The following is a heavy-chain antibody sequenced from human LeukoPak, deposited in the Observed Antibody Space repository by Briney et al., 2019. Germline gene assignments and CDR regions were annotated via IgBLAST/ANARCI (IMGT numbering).Heavy chain of an antibody. V-gene: IGHV3-21*01. CDR2: ISTSSSYI. Sequence: GGSLRLSCAASGFTFSSYAMNWVRQAPGKGLEWVSSISTSSSYIYYADSVKGRFTISRDNAKNSLYLQMNSLRAEDTAVYYCARDGPGYDSSGYYFDYWGQGTLVTVSS. CDR3: ARDGPGYDSSGYYFDY. CDR1: GFTFSSYA. D-gene: IGHD3-22*01. J-gene: IGHJ4*02.